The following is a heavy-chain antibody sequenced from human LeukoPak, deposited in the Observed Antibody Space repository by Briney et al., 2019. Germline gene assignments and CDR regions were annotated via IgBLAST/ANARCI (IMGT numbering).Heavy chain of an antibody. Sequence: KTGGSLRLSCAASGFTFSSYAMSWVRQAPGKGLEWVSSISTSSSYIYYGDSVKGRFTISRDNAKNSLFLQMNRLRAEDTAVYYCASGGGNYWGQGTLATVSS. J-gene: IGHJ4*02. D-gene: IGHD3-16*01. CDR1: GFTFSSYA. CDR2: ISTSSSYI. V-gene: IGHV3-21*01. CDR3: ASGGGNY.